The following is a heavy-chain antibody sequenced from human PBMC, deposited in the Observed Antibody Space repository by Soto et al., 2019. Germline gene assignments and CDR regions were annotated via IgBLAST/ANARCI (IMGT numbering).Heavy chain of an antibody. CDR3: ATHPPYGPLDH. D-gene: IGHD4-17*01. V-gene: IGHV4-59*08. CDR2: IYYSEST. Sequence: PAETLSLTCTVSGGSISSYYWSWIRQPPGKGLEWIGYIYYSESTNYNPSLKSRVTISVDTSKNQFSLRLTSVTAADTAVYYCATHPPYGPLDHWGQGTLVTVPS. CDR1: GGSISSYY. J-gene: IGHJ4*02.